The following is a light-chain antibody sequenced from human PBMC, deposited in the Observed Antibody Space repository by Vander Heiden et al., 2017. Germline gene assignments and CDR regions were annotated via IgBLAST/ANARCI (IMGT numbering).Light chain of an antibody. J-gene: IGLJ3*02. CDR2: GKN. Sequence: SSDLAQDPVVSVALGQAVSIECQAVSLSRYSATWYQQRPGQAPQLIIYGKNKRPLGIPDRFSASRSGNTAYLTISDVQAGDEAVYFCNSRDRTDEYLEFGGGTRLTV. CDR1: SLSRYS. CDR3: NSRDRTDEYLE. V-gene: IGLV3-19*01.